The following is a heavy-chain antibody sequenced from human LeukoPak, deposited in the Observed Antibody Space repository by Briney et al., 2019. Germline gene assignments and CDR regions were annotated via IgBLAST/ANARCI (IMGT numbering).Heavy chain of an antibody. CDR3: ATIYYGDYEVTDY. CDR2: ISYDGSNK. CDR1: GFTFSSYA. Sequence: GGSLRLSCAASGFTFSSYAMHWVRQAPGKGLEWVAVISYDGSNKYYADSVKGRFTISRDNSKNTLYLQMYSLRAEDTAVYYCATIYYGDYEVTDYWGQGTLVTVSS. V-gene: IGHV3-30-3*01. J-gene: IGHJ4*02. D-gene: IGHD4-17*01.